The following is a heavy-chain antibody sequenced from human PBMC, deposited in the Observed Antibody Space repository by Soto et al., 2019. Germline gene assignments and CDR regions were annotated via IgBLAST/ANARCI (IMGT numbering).Heavy chain of an antibody. J-gene: IGHJ2*01. CDR2: IFRDGNT. D-gene: IGHD2-21*01. CDR1: EFTVRSNY. CDR3: ATSLFWPGYFDL. V-gene: IGHV3-53*01. Sequence: EVQLVESGGDLIQAGGSLRLSCAASEFTVRSNYMTWVRQAPVKGLECVSAIFRDGNTYYADSVKGRFTISRDNSKNTVCLQMDSLRAEDTAVYYCATSLFWPGYFDLWGRGTLVTVSS.